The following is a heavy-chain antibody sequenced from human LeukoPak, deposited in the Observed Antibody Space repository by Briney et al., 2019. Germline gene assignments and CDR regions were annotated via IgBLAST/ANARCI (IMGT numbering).Heavy chain of an antibody. J-gene: IGHJ4*02. CDR2: IYSVGST. CDR1: GFTVSSNY. Sequence: GGSPRLSCAAAGFTVSSNYISWVRHATGKGLEWGSLIYSVGSTYYADSVKGRFTISRDNSKNTLFLQMNSLRAEDMAVYYCARGYAPGLRNPHYDFWGQGTLVTVSS. D-gene: IGHD4-17*01. V-gene: IGHV3-53*01. CDR3: ARGYAPGLRNPHYDF.